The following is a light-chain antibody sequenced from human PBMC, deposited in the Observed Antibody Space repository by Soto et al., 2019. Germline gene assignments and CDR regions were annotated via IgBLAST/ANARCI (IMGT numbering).Light chain of an antibody. CDR2: DVS. V-gene: IGLV2-14*01. J-gene: IGLJ2*01. CDR3: SSYTSSSTVV. CDR1: SSDVGGYNY. Sequence: QSALTQPASVSGSPGQSITISCTGTSSDVGGYNYVSCYQQHPGKAPKLMIYDVSNRPSGVSNRFSGSKSGNTASLTISGIQAEDEADYYCSSYTSSSTVVFGGGTKLTVL.